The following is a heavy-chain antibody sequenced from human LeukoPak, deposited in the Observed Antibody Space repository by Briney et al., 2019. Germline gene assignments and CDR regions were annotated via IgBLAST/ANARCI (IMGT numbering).Heavy chain of an antibody. CDR2: VNLQGGT. J-gene: IGHJ4*02. V-gene: IGHV4-4*02. CDR1: GGSITQTNY. CDR3: TRDGGVAVTPLDFDS. D-gene: IGHD6-19*01. Sequence: PSETLSRTCDVSGGSITQTNYWTWVRQPPGKGLEWIGEVNLQGGTDYNPSLLRRVAISVDTSANHVSLQMTSVTAADTAVYYCTRDGGVAVTPLDFDSWGQGTLVTVSS.